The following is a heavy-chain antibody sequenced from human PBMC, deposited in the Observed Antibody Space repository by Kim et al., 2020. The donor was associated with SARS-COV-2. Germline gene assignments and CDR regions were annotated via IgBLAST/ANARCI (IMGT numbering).Heavy chain of an antibody. J-gene: IGHJ4*02. V-gene: IGHV3-30*02. Sequence: SVTARFTISRDNSKNTLYLQMNSRRAEETAVYFCAKDIQLYRIERPGFYYWGQGTLVTVSS. D-gene: IGHD2-2*01. CDR3: AKDIQLYRIERPGFYY.